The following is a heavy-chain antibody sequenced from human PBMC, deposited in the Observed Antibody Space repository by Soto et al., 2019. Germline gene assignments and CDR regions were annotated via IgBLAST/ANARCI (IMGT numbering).Heavy chain of an antibody. CDR2: ISXYNGNX. CDR3: ARRGPLTWDAFDI. J-gene: IGHJ3*02. V-gene: IGHV1-18*01. Sequence: XSVKVSCKASGYTFTSYGISWVRQAPGQVLEWMGWISXYNGNXNYAKKIQGRXXMTTDKSXXKAYMELRSLRSDETAVYYCARRGPLTWDAFDIWGQGTMVTVSS. D-gene: IGHD3-16*01. CDR1: GYTFTSYG.